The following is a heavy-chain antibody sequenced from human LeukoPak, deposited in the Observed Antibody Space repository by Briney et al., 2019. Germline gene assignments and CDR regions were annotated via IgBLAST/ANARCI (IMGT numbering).Heavy chain of an antibody. V-gene: IGHV3-73*01. CDR1: GFTFKSYA. Sequence: PGGSLRLSCAASGFTFKSYAMSWVRQAPGKGLEWVGRIRSKANNYATAYAASVKGRFTISRDDSKNTAYLQMNSLKTEDTAVYYCTGDNFDSSVKFDYWGQGTLVTVSS. D-gene: IGHD3-22*01. CDR2: IRSKANNYAT. CDR3: TGDNFDSSVKFDY. J-gene: IGHJ4*02.